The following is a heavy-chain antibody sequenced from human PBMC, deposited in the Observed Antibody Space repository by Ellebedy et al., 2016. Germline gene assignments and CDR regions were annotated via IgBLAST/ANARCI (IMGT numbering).Heavy chain of an antibody. CDR3: ATLREHYEGPCDN. D-gene: IGHD3-3*01. Sequence: GESLKISCQGSGYDFSETWIGWVRQMPGQGLEWMGRIFPRDSETTYSPAFQGQVTFSVDKSINTAYLHWNSLKASDSAMYYCATLREHYEGPCDNWGQGTRVTVSS. CDR1: GYDFSETW. V-gene: IGHV5-51*01. CDR2: IFPRDSET. J-gene: IGHJ4*02.